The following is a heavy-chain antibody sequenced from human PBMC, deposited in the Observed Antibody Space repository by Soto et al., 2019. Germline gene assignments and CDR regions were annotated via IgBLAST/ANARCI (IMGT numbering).Heavy chain of an antibody. D-gene: IGHD4-17*01. CDR1: GYTFTSYD. CDR2: MNPNSGNT. J-gene: IGHJ4*02. CDR3: AKEGGTVSRARGFDY. V-gene: IGHV1-8*01. Sequence: QVQLVQSGAEVKKPGASVKVSCKASGYTFTSYDINWVRQATGQGLEWMGWMNPNSGNTGYAKKFQGRVTMTRNTSISPAYRELSSLRSQHTAVYYCAKEGGTVSRARGFDYWGQGPLVTVSS.